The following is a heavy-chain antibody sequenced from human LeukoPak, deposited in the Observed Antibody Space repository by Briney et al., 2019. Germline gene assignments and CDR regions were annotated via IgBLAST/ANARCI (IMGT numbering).Heavy chain of an antibody. V-gene: IGHV3-48*04. J-gene: IGHJ4*02. D-gene: IGHD3-9*01. CDR1: GLTFSKYS. CDR3: ARVPNHFDWPIDY. CDR2: IDTSSTTT. Sequence: PGGSLRLSCAASGLTFSKYSMIWVRQAPGKGLEWVSFIDTSSTTTYYTDSVKGRFTISRDNAKNSLYLQMNSLRAEDTAVYYCARVPNHFDWPIDYWGQGTLVTVSS.